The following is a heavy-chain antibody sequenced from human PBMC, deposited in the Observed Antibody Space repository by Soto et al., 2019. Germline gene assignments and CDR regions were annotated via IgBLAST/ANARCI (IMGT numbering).Heavy chain of an antibody. V-gene: IGHV4-39*01. D-gene: IGHD6-13*01. CDR1: GGSISSSSYY. J-gene: IGHJ5*02. CDR3: ARHLITGYSSSWEPYNWFDP. CDR2: IYYSGST. Sequence: PSETLSLTCTVSGGSISSSSYYWGWIRQPPGKGLEWIGSIYYSGSTYYNPSLKSRVTISVDTSKNQFSLKLSSVTAADTAVYYCARHLITGYSSSWEPYNWFDPWGQGTLVTVSS.